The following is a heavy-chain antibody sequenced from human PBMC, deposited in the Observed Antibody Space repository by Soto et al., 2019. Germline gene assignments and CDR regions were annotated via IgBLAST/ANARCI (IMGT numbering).Heavy chain of an antibody. CDR1: GGTFGSYA. CDR3: ARSQGSSTSLEIYYYYYYGMDF. V-gene: IGHV1-69*01. J-gene: IGHJ6*02. CDR2: IIPIPGTA. Sequence: QVQLVQSGAEVKKPGSSVKVSCKASGGTFGSYAISWVRQAPGQGHEWMGGIIPIPGTAHYAQKFQGRVTIATDESTSTAYMGLSSLGSADTAVYYCARSQGSSTSLEIYYYYYYGMDFWGQGTTVTVSS. D-gene: IGHD2-2*01.